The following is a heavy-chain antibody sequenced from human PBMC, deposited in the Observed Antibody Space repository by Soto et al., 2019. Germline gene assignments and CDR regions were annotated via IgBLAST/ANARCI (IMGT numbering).Heavy chain of an antibody. Sequence: GESLKISCNGSGYNFANFWIGWVRQMPGKGLEWMGMIFPGDSYTKNSPSLEGQITMSVDKSDSSAYLQWRSLKASDNDICYCAAGYSTGLDAFDIWGQGTMVTVSS. CDR1: GYNFANFW. D-gene: IGHD2-8*02. CDR2: IFPGDSYT. CDR3: AAGYSTGLDAFDI. V-gene: IGHV5-51*01. J-gene: IGHJ3*02.